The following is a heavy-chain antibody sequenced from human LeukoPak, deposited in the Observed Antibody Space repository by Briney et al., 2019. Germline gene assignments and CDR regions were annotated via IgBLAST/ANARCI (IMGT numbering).Heavy chain of an antibody. D-gene: IGHD6-13*01. Sequence: SETLSLTCTVSGGSISSSSYYWGWIRQPPGKGLEWIGSIYYSGSTYHNPSLKSRVTISVDTSKNQFSLKLSSVTAADTAVYYCASNGAAAGTLDYWGQGTLVTVSS. CDR2: IYYSGST. J-gene: IGHJ4*02. V-gene: IGHV4-39*07. CDR1: GGSISSSSYY. CDR3: ASNGAAAGTLDY.